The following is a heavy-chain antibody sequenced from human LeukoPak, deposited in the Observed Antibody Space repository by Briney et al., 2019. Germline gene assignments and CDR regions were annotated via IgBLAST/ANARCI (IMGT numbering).Heavy chain of an antibody. J-gene: IGHJ4*02. Sequence: GGCLRLSCAASGFTPCSYAMGWVRPAPGKGLGWGSGITGSGGTTYYADSGKGRFTISRDTSNTLYLQINSLRAEDTAVYYCAKDLRGVPRNYFDYWGQGTLVTVSS. D-gene: IGHD2/OR15-2a*01. CDR2: ITGSGGTT. CDR3: AKDLRGVPRNYFDY. CDR1: GFTPCSYA. V-gene: IGHV3-23*01.